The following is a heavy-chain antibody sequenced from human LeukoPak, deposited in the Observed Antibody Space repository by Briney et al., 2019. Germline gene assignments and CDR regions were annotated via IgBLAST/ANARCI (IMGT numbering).Heavy chain of an antibody. J-gene: IGHJ4*02. CDR1: GGSISSNSYY. V-gene: IGHV4-39*07. D-gene: IGHD6-19*01. CDR2: IYYSGST. Sequence: SETLSLTCAVSGGSISSNSYYWGWIRQPPGKGLEWIGSIYYSGSTYYNPSLKSRVTISVDKSKNQFSLKLSSVTAADTAVYYCARIPPGSGLFWGQGTLVTVSS. CDR3: ARIPPGSGLF.